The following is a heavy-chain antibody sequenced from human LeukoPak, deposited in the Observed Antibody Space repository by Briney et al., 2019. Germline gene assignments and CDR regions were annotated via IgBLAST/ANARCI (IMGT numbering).Heavy chain of an antibody. CDR3: AGSLWHMTKPLDY. D-gene: IGHD2-21*01. CDR2: IYYSGST. V-gene: IGHV4-59*07. Sequence: PSDTLSLTCTVSGCSIRSYYLNWIRPPPGQGLEWIGYIYYSGSTNYNPSLKRRVTILVDTSNNQFSLTLGAVTARDTAVYYFAGSLWHMTKPLDYWGQGTVVSVPS. J-gene: IGHJ4*02. CDR1: GCSIRSYY.